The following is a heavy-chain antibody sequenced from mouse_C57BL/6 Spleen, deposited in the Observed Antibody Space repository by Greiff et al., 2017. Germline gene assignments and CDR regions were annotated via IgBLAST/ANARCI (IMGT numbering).Heavy chain of an antibody. CDR1: GFTFSSYA. CDR3: ARAGSHWYFAV. V-gene: IGHV5-4*01. D-gene: IGHD1-1*01. J-gene: IGHJ1*03. CDR2: ISDGGSYT. Sequence: EVQRVESGGGLVKPGGSLKLSCAASGFTFSSYAMSWVRQTPEKRLEWVATISDGGSYTYYPDNVKGRFTISRDNAKNNLYLQMSHLKSEDTAMYYCARAGSHWYFAVWGTGTTVTVSS.